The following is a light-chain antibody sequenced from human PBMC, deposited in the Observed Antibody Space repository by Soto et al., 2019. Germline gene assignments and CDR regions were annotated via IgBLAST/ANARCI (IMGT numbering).Light chain of an antibody. CDR2: EVH. CDR3: SSYTSTSILV. Sequence: QSVLTQPASVSGSPGQSITISCTGSSSDIGGYEFVSWYQQHPGQVPKLIIYEVHNRPSGVSDRFSGSKSGNTASLTISALQEEDEADFYCSSYTSTSILVFGGGTKGTVL. CDR1: SSDIGGYEF. V-gene: IGLV2-14*01. J-gene: IGLJ1*01.